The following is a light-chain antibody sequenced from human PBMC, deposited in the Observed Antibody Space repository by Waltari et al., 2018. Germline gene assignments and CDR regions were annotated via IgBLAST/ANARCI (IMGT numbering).Light chain of an antibody. CDR2: DAS. J-gene: IGKJ2*01. CDR1: QDISNA. CDR3: QHFNSYPPWT. V-gene: IGKV1-13*02. Sequence: AVQLTQSPSSLSASVGDRVSITCRASQDISNALAWYQQKAGKPPKLLIYDASTLESGVPSKFSGSGSGTYFTLTISSLQTEDFATYYCQHFNSYPPWTFGQGTNLEI.